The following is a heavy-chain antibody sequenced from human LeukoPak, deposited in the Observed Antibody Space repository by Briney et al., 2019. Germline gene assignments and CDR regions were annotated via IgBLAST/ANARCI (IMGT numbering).Heavy chain of an antibody. Sequence: SETLSLTCTVSGGSISSGSYYWSWIRQPAGKGLEWIGRIYTSGSTNYNPSLKSRVTISVDTSKNQFSLKLSSVTAADTAVYYCARGPSQRLQNCFDPWGQGTLVTVSS. V-gene: IGHV4-61*02. J-gene: IGHJ5*02. CDR2: IYTSGST. CDR3: ARGPSQRLQNCFDP. D-gene: IGHD4-11*01. CDR1: GGSISSGSYY.